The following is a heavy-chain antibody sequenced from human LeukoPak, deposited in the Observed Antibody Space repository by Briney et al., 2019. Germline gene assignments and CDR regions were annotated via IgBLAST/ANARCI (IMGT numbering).Heavy chain of an antibody. Sequence: KPSETLSLTCSVSGGSITTHYWSWIRQPPGKGLEWIGYVHYTDSPNFNPSLKSRVTISVDTSKNQFSLKLSSVTAADTAVYYCARLTYYYDSSGYYYAEPDAFDIWGQGTMVTVSS. D-gene: IGHD3-22*01. CDR1: GGSITTHY. CDR2: VHYTDSP. J-gene: IGHJ3*02. V-gene: IGHV4-59*08. CDR3: ARLTYYYDSSGYYYAEPDAFDI.